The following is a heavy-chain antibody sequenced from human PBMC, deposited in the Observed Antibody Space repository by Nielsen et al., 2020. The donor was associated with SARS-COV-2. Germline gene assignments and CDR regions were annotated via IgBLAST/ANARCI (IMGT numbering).Heavy chain of an antibody. CDR2: IYWNDDK. Sequence: SGPTLVKPTQTLTLTCTFSGFSLSTSGVGVGWIRQPPGKALEWLALIYWNDDKRYSPSLKSRLTITKDTSKNQVVLTMTNMDPVDTATYYCARIPGSGWYFDLWGRGTLVTVSS. CDR1: GFSLSTSGVG. J-gene: IGHJ2*01. D-gene: IGHD6-19*01. V-gene: IGHV2-5*01. CDR3: ARIPGSGWYFDL.